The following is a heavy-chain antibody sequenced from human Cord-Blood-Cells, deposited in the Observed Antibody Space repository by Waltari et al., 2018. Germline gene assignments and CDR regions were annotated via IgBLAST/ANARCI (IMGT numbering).Heavy chain of an antibody. CDR1: GGSFSGYY. V-gene: IGHV4-34*01. D-gene: IGHD1-1*01. Sequence: QVQLQPWGAGLLKPSETLSLTCAVYGGSFSGYYWSWIRQPPGKGLEWIGEINHSGSTNYNPSLKSRVTISVDTSKNQFSLKLSSVTAADTAVYYCARRSRGNGLDYWGQGTLVTVSS. CDR2: INHSGST. J-gene: IGHJ4*02. CDR3: ARRSRGNGLDY.